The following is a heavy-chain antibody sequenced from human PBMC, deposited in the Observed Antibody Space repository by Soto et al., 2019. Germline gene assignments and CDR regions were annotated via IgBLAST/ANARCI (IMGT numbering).Heavy chain of an antibody. CDR2: IFSSGST. J-gene: IGHJ4*02. CDR1: GDSISRYY. Sequence: PSEALSLTCTVSGDSISRYYWSWIRQPPGKALEWIGYIFSSGSTNYNPSLKSRVTISVDTSKNQFSLQLSSVMAADRAVYYCARRAKGAYFFDYWGQGALVTVS. V-gene: IGHV4-59*08. CDR3: ARRAKGAYFFDY.